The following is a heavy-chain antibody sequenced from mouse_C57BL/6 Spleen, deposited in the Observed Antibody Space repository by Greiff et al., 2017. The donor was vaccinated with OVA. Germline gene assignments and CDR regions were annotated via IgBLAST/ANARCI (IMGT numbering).Heavy chain of an antibody. D-gene: IGHD1-1*01. CDR2: IHPNSGST. CDR3: AILHYGSSSFAY. CDR1: GYTFTSYW. V-gene: IGHV1-64*01. Sequence: QVQLKQPGAELVKPGASVKLSCKASGYTFTSYWMHWVKQRPGQGLEWIGMIHPNSGSTNYNEKFKSKATLTVDKSSSTAYMQLSSLTSEDSAVYYCAILHYGSSSFAYWGQGTLVTVSA. J-gene: IGHJ3*01.